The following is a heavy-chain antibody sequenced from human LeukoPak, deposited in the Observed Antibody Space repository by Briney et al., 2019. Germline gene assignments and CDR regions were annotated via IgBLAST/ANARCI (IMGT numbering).Heavy chain of an antibody. Sequence: GESLKISCKGSGYSFTSYWIGWVRQMPGKGLEWMGIIYPGDSDTRYSPSFQGQVTISADKSISTAYLQWSSLKASDTAIYYCARARDCSGGSCYIDYWGQGTLVTVSS. J-gene: IGHJ4*02. D-gene: IGHD2-15*01. V-gene: IGHV5-51*01. CDR2: IYPGDSDT. CDR1: GYSFTSYW. CDR3: ARARDCSGGSCYIDY.